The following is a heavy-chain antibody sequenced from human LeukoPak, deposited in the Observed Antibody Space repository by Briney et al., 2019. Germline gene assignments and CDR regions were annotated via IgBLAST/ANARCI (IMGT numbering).Heavy chain of an antibody. D-gene: IGHD1-26*01. J-gene: IGHJ4*02. V-gene: IGHV3-48*01. CDR1: GFTLSSYG. Sequence: GGSLRLSCSPSGFTLSSYGMNWVRQAPGKGLEWVAFIDTTSRTMYYAGSVKGRFSISRDNAKNSLFLQMNSLRVEDTAVYYCVRDRVGGSLDYWGQGTLVTVSS. CDR2: IDTTSRTM. CDR3: VRDRVGGSLDY.